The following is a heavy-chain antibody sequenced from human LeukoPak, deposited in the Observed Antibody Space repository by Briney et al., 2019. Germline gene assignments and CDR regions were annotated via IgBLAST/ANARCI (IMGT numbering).Heavy chain of an antibody. J-gene: IGHJ6*03. CDR2: IYTSGST. CDR3: ARCGDPNGYYYYYYMDV. CDR1: GGSISSGSYY. D-gene: IGHD2-8*01. V-gene: IGHV4-61*02. Sequence: SETLSLTCTVSGGSISSGSYYWSWIRQPAGKGLEWIGRIYTSGSTNYNPSLKSRVTISVDTSKNQFSLKLSSVTAADTAVYYCARCGDPNGYYYYYYMDVWGKGTTVTISS.